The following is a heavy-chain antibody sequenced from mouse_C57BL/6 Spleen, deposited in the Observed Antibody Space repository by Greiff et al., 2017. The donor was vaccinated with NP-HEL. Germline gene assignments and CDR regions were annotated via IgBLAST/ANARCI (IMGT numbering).Heavy chain of an antibody. V-gene: IGHV1-22*01. CDR2: INPNNGGT. J-gene: IGHJ3*01. Sequence: EVQLQQSGPELVKPGASVKMSCKASGYTFTDYNMHWVKQSPGKSLEWIGYINPNNGGTSYNQKFKGKATLTANKSSSTAYMELRSLTSEDSAVYYCAKDYGSSYVFAYWGQGTLVTVSA. CDR1: GYTFTDYN. CDR3: AKDYGSSYVFAY. D-gene: IGHD1-1*01.